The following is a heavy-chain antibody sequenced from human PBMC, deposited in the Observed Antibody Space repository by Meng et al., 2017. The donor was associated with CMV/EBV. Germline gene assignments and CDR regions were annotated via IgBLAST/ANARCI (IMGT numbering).Heavy chain of an antibody. Sequence: QVRRQEAGPGLVKPSETRSLPCIVSGASIKNYNWNWVRQPAGQGLEWIGLIQVIGHTVYNPSLKSRVTVSLDASKSQFSLTLNSVTAADTATYYCAGSRPGGGACDYWGQGILVTVSS. CDR2: IQVIGHT. CDR3: AGSRPGGGACDY. CDR1: GASIKNYN. D-gene: IGHD3-16*01. V-gene: IGHV4-4*07. J-gene: IGHJ4*02.